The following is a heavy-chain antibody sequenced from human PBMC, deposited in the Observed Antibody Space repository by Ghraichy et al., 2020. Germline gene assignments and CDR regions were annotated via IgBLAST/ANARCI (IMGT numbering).Heavy chain of an antibody. CDR1: GFTFSHYA. J-gene: IGHJ4*02. Sequence: GGSLRLSCAASGFTFSHYAMTWVRQTPGKGLEWVSTISGSGDSTFYTDSLKGRFTISRDNSRNTVYLQVNSLRAEDAAVYFCARDDRILSESYYRPHFDYGGQATMVTVSS. CDR2: ISGSGDST. D-gene: IGHD3-10*01. V-gene: IGHV3-23*01. CDR3: ARDDRILSESYYRPHFDY.